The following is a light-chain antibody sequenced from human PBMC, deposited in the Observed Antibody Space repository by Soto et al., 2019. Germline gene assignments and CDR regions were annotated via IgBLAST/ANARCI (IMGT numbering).Light chain of an antibody. Sequence: EIVLTQSPGTLSLSPGQRATLSCRASQSISSTYLGWYQQKPGQAPRLLIYSTSTRATGIPDRFSGSGSGTDFTLTINGLEPEDFAVYYCQQYGSSPFPFGPGTKVDI. V-gene: IGKV3-20*01. CDR3: QQYGSSPFP. J-gene: IGKJ3*01. CDR2: STS. CDR1: QSISSTY.